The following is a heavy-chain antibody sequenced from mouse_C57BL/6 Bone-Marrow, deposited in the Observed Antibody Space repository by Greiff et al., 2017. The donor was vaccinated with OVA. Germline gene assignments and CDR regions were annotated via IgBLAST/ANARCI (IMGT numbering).Heavy chain of an antibody. Sequence: EVQRVESGPGLVKPSQSLSLTCSVTGYSITSGYYWNWIRQFPGNKLEWMGYISYDGSNNYNPSLKNRISITRDTSKNQFFLKLNSVTTEDTATYYCARLLRWLDYWGQGTSVTVSS. V-gene: IGHV3-6*01. J-gene: IGHJ4*01. CDR1: GYSITSGYY. CDR3: ARLLRWLDY. D-gene: IGHD2-3*01. CDR2: ISYDGSN.